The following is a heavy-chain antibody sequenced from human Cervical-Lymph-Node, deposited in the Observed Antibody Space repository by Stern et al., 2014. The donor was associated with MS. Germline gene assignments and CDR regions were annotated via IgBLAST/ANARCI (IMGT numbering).Heavy chain of an antibody. D-gene: IGHD5-24*01. J-gene: IGHJ4*02. V-gene: IGHV4-4*02. CDR3: ARGLVGYKSFYYFDY. CDR2: IYHSGST. CDR1: GGSISSSNW. Sequence: QLQLQESGPGLVKPSGTLSLTCAVSGGSISSSNWWSWVRQPPGKGLEWIGEIYHSGSTNYNPSLKIRFTISVAKSKNQFSLKLSSVTAADTAVYYCARGLVGYKSFYYFDYWGQGTLVTVSS.